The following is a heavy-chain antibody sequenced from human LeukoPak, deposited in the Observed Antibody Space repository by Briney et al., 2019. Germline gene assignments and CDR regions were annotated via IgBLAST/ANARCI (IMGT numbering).Heavy chain of an antibody. CDR3: ARVRGYSYGYSPKDYYYMDV. CDR2: INPNSGGT. J-gene: IGHJ6*03. V-gene: IGHV1-2*02. CDR1: GYTFTGYY. Sequence: ASVKVSCKASGYTFTGYYMHWVRQAPGQGLEWMGWINPNSGGTNYAQKFQGRVTMTRDTSISTAYMELSRLRSDDTAVYYCARVRGYSYGYSPKDYYYMDVWGKGTTVTVSS. D-gene: IGHD5-18*01.